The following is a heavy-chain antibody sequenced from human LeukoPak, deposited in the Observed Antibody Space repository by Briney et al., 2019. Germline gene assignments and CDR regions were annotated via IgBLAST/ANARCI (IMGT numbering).Heavy chain of an antibody. D-gene: IGHD5-18*01. CDR2: IYYSGST. CDR3: ARQIQLWLRGYFDY. CDR1: GGSISSSSYY. V-gene: IGHV4-39*01. Sequence: PSETLSLTCTVSGGSISSSSYYWGWIRQPPGKGLEWIGSIYYSGSTYYNPSLKSRVTISVDTSKNQFSLKLSSVTAADTAVYYCARQIQLWLRGYFDYWGQGTLVTVSS. J-gene: IGHJ4*02.